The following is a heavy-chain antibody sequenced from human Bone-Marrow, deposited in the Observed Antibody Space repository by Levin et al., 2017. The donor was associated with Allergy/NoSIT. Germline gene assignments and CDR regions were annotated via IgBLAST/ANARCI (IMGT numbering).Heavy chain of an antibody. CDR3: AKHRSTMNIHEGFDI. V-gene: IGHV3-20*01. J-gene: IGHJ3*02. CDR1: GFTFDDYG. Sequence: PSETLSLTCAASGFTFDDYGMSWVRQAPGKGLEWVSGINWNGGTTAYADSVKGRLTISRDNAKNSLYLQMNSLRAEDPALYHCAKHRSTMNIHEGFDIWGQGTMVTVSS. CDR2: INWNGGTT. D-gene: IGHD2/OR15-2a*01.